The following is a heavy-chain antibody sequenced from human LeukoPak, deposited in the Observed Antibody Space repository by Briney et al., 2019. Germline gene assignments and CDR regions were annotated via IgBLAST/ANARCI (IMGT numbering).Heavy chain of an antibody. CDR2: IKQDGSEK. Sequence: GGSLRLSCAASGFTFSNYWMSWVRQAPGKGLDWLTNIKQDGSEKYYVDSVKGRFTISRDNAKNSLYLQMNSLRAEDTAVYYCASQKNGASDYWGQGTLVTVSS. CDR1: GFTFSNYW. D-gene: IGHD1-1*01. CDR3: ASQKNGASDY. V-gene: IGHV3-7*05. J-gene: IGHJ4*01.